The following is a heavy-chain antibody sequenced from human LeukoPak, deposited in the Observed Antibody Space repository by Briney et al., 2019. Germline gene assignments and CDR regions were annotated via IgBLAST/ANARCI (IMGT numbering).Heavy chain of an antibody. J-gene: IGHJ4*02. CDR3: ADSNYWYPVDY. V-gene: IGHV3-66*01. Sequence: GGSLRLSRAASGFTISSNYMSWVRQAPGKGLEWVSVIYGGGSTYYADSVEGRFTISRDNSKNTLYLQMNSLRAEDTALYYCADSNYWYPVDYWGQGTLVTVSS. CDR2: IYGGGST. D-gene: IGHD4-11*01. CDR1: GFTISSNY.